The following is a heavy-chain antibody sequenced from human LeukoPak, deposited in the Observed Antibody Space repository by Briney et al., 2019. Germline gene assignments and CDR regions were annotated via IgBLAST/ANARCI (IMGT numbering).Heavy chain of an antibody. Sequence: GGSLRLSFAASGFTFSSYSMNWVRQAPGKGLEWVSYISSSSSTIYYADSVKGRFTISRDNAKNSLYLQMNSLRAEDTAVYYCARDMGYDSSGYLDYWGQGTLVTVSS. CDR1: GFTFSSYS. J-gene: IGHJ4*02. CDR2: ISSSSSTI. V-gene: IGHV3-48*04. CDR3: ARDMGYDSSGYLDY. D-gene: IGHD3-22*01.